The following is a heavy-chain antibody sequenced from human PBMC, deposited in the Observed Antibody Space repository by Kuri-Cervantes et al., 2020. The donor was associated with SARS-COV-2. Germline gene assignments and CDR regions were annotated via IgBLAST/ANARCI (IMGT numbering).Heavy chain of an antibody. D-gene: IGHD3-3*01. CDR2: ISYDGSNK. J-gene: IGHJ4*02. CDR1: GFTFSSYA. CDR3: ASGSITIFGVVTTGFDY. V-gene: IGHV3-30-3*01. Sequence: GGSLRLSCAASGFTFSSYAMHWVRQAPGKGLEWVAVISYDGSNKHYADSVKGRFTISRDNSKNTLYLQMNSLRAEDTAVYYCASGSITIFGVVTTGFDYWGQGTLVTVSS.